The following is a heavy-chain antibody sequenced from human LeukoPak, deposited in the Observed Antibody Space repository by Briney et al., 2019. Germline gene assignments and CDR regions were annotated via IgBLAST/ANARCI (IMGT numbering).Heavy chain of an antibody. D-gene: IGHD6-13*01. V-gene: IGHV3-7*01. CDR3: ATEQQLDYFDY. CDR1: GSTFSNYW. Sequence: GGSLRLSCAASGSTFSNYWMSWVRQAPGKGLEWVANIEQDGSEKYYVASVKGRFTISRDNAKNSLYLQMNSLRAEDTAVYYCATEQQLDYFDYWGQGTLVTVSS. CDR2: IEQDGSEK. J-gene: IGHJ4*02.